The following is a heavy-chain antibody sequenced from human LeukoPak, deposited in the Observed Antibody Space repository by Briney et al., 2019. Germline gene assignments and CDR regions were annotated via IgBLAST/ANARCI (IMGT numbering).Heavy chain of an antibody. V-gene: IGHV4-59*08. J-gene: IGHJ4*02. CDR1: GVSISTYY. CDR2: IYYSVST. D-gene: IGHD6-6*01. Sequence: SETLSLTCSVSGVSISTYYWIWIRQPPGKGLEWIGYIYYSVSTNYNPSLKSRVTISVDTSKNQFSLKLTSVTAADTAVYYCARRMYGSSFDYWGQGTLVTVSS. CDR3: ARRMYGSSFDY.